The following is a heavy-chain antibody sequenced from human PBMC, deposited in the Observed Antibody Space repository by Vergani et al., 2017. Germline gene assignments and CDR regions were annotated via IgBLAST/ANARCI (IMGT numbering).Heavy chain of an antibody. J-gene: IGHJ4*02. D-gene: IGHD3-10*01. V-gene: IGHV2-26*01. Sequence: QITLKESGPTLVKPTQTLTLTCTFSGFSLSTSGVGVSWIRQPPGKALEWLAHIFSNDEKSYSTSLKSRLTISKDTSKSQVVLTMTNMDPVDTATYYCARIDITMVRGVISYYFDYWGQGTLVTVSS. CDR1: GFSLSTSGVG. CDR3: ARIDITMVRGVISYYFDY. CDR2: IFSNDEK.